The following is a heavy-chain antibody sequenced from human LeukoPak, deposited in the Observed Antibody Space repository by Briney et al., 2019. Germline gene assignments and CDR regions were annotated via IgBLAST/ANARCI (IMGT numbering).Heavy chain of an antibody. J-gene: IGHJ4*02. V-gene: IGHV4-31*03. CDR3: ARGLAAALWAY. Sequence: SETLSLTCTVSGGSISSGGYYWSWIRQHPGKGLEWIGYIYYSGSTYYNPPLKSRVTISVDTSKNQFSLKLSSVTAADTAVYYCARGLAAALWAYWGQGTLVTVSS. CDR2: IYYSGST. CDR1: GGSISSGGYY. D-gene: IGHD6-13*01.